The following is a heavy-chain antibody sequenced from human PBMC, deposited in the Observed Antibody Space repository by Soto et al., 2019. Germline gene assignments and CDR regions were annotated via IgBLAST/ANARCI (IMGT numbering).Heavy chain of an antibody. CDR1: GFTFSSYA. Sequence: GGSLRLSCAASGFTFSSYAMSWVRQAPGKGLEWVSAISGSGGSTYYADSVKGRFTISRDNSKNTLYLQMNSLRAEDTAVYYCAISSTSRKGYYGMDVWGQGTTVTVSS. V-gene: IGHV3-23*01. CDR3: AISSTSRKGYYGMDV. CDR2: ISGSGGST. J-gene: IGHJ6*02. D-gene: IGHD2-2*01.